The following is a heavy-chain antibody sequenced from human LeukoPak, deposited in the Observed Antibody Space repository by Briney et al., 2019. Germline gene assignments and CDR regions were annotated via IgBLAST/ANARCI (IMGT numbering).Heavy chain of an antibody. D-gene: IGHD2-15*01. J-gene: IGHJ4*01. CDR1: GFTFSSYS. Sequence: PGGSLRLSCAASGFTFSSYSMNWVRQAPGKGLEWVSSISSSSSYIYYADSVKGRFTISRDNAKNSLYLQMNSLRAEDTAVYYWAREPGPGYWSGGSCYADWGQGTLGTGSS. CDR2: ISSSSSYI. CDR3: AREPGPGYWSGGSCYAD. V-gene: IGHV3-21*01.